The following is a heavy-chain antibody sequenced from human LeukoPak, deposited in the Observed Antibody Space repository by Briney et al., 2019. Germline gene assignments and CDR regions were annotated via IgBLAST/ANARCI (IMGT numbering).Heavy chain of an antibody. V-gene: IGHV1-18*04. CDR1: GYSFTSYW. Sequence: GESLKISCRGSGYSFTSYWIGWVRQAPGQGLEWMGWISAYNGNTNYAQKLQGRVTMTTDTSTSTAYMELRSLRSDDTAVYYCARASLGFDPWGQGTLVTVSS. CDR3: ARASLGFDP. J-gene: IGHJ5*02. CDR2: ISAYNGNT.